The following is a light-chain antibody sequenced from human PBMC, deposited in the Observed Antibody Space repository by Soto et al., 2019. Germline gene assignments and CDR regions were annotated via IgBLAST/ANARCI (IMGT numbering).Light chain of an antibody. CDR3: CSYAGSYLRV. CDR2: DVS. CDR1: SSDVGGYNY. J-gene: IGLJ1*01. Sequence: QSATTQPRCVSGSPGQSVTISCTGTSSDVGGYNYVSWYQQHPGKAPKLMIYDVSKRPSGVPDRFSGSKSGNTASLTISGLQAEDEADYYCCSYAGSYLRVFGTGTKLTVL. V-gene: IGLV2-11*01.